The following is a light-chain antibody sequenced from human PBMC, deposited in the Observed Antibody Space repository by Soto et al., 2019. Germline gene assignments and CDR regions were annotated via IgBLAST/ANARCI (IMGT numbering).Light chain of an antibody. V-gene: IGLV1-51*01. Sequence: QSVLKQPLSVYAAPGQNVSISCSGSSSNTGNNYVSWYQQLPGTAPKLLIYDNNKRPSGIPARFSGSKSGTSATLGITGLQTGDEADYYCGTWDSSLSAGVVFGGGTQLTVL. J-gene: IGLJ2*01. CDR1: SSNTGNNY. CDR2: DNN. CDR3: GTWDSSLSAGVV.